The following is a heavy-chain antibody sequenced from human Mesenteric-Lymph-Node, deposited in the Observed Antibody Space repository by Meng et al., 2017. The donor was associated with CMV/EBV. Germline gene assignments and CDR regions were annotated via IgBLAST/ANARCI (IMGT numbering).Heavy chain of an antibody. CDR1: GFTFSGYA. Sequence: GESLKISCVASGFTFSGYAMSWVRQAPGKGLEWVSAISGSGGGTYYADSVKGRFTISRDNSKNTLYLQMNSLRAEDTAVYYCAKSFDYGDNSAFAEYFHHWGQGTLVTVSS. CDR2: ISGSGGGT. D-gene: IGHD4/OR15-4a*01. V-gene: IGHV3-23*01. J-gene: IGHJ1*01. CDR3: AKSFDYGDNSAFAEYFHH.